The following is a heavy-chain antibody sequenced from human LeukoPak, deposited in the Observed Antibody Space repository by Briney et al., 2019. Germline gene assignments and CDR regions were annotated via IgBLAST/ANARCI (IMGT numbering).Heavy chain of an antibody. CDR1: GVSFSGYY. CDR3: AQLWFGELWDEEYFQH. J-gene: IGHJ1*01. Sequence: SGTLSLTCAVYGVSFSGYYWSWIRQPPGKGLEWIGEINHSGSTNYNPSLKSRVTISVDTSKNQFSLKLSSVTAADTAVYYCAQLWFGELWDEEYFQHWGQGTLVTVSS. D-gene: IGHD3-10*01. CDR2: INHSGST. V-gene: IGHV4-34*01.